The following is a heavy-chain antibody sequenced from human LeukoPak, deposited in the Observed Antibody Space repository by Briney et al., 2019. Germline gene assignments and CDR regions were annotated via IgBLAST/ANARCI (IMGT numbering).Heavy chain of an antibody. V-gene: IGHV1-46*01. CDR2: INPSGGST. J-gene: IGHJ4*02. Sequence: ASVKVSCKASGYTFTSYGISWVRQAPGQGLEWMGIINPSGGSTSYAQKFQGRVTMTRGMSTSTVYMELSSLRSEDTAVYYCTRDPRAVAGNHPYIDSWGQGTLVTVSS. D-gene: IGHD6-19*01. CDR3: TRDPRAVAGNHPYIDS. CDR1: GYTFTSYG.